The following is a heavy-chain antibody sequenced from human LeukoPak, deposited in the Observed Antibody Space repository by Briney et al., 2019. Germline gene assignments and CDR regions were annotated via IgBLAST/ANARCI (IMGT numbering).Heavy chain of an antibody. V-gene: IGHV4-39*07. J-gene: IGHJ4*02. CDR1: GDSFSSVTDY. Sequence: PSETLSLTCSVSGDSFSSVTDYWAWIRQPPGKGLEWIASGDYSGGTYYNPSLESRVAISADMSKKQISLKLTSVTGADTAVYYCARHGYDTGGYQAYFDHWGQGVLVTVSS. CDR3: ARHGYDTGGYQAYFDH. D-gene: IGHD2-8*02. CDR2: GDYSGGT.